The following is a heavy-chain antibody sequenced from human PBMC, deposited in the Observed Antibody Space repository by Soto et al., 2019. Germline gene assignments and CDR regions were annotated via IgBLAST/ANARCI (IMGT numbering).Heavy chain of an antibody. D-gene: IGHD6-25*01. J-gene: IGHJ4*02. V-gene: IGHV3-23*01. CDR1: GFTFSSYG. CDR3: ASTYSSEGWYFDY. Sequence: EVHLLESGGGLVQPGGSLRLSCAASGFTFSSYGMSWVRQAPGKGLEWVSTVSTGAETTDHADSVKGRFTISRDNSKNTLILQMNSLRVEDTALYYCASTYSSEGWYFDYWGQGTLVTVSS. CDR2: VSTGAETT.